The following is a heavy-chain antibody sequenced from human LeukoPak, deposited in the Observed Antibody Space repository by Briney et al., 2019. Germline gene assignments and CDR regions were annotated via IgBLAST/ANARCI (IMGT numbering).Heavy chain of an antibody. CDR3: ARGALITKLPGKEGY. V-gene: IGHV1-2*02. CDR2: INPNSGGT. J-gene: IGHJ4*02. CDR1: GYTFIGYY. D-gene: IGHD3-22*01. Sequence: ASVKVSCKASGYTFIGYYMHWVRQAPGQGLEWMGWINPNSGGTTYAQKFQGRVTMTRDTSISTAYMELSRLRSDDTAVYYCARGALITKLPGKEGYWGQGTLVTVSS.